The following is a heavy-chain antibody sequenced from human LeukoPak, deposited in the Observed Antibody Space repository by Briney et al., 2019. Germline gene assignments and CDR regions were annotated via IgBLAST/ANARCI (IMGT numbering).Heavy chain of an antibody. Sequence: TETLSLTCAVYGGSFSGYYWSWIRQPPGRGLEWIGEINHSGSTNYNPSLKSRVTISVDTSKNQFSLKLSSVTAADTAVYYCARGSRGYSYGWGQGTLVTVSS. J-gene: IGHJ4*02. V-gene: IGHV4-34*01. CDR2: INHSGST. CDR3: ARGSRGYSYG. D-gene: IGHD5-18*01. CDR1: GGSFSGYY.